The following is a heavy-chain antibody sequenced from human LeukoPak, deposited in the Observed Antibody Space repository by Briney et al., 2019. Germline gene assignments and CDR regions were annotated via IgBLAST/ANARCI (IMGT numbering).Heavy chain of an antibody. CDR1: GGSISSSSYY. V-gene: IGHV4-39*07. CDR3: ARGRGYCSGGSCYDPSDYFDY. CDR2: IYYSGST. D-gene: IGHD2-15*01. J-gene: IGHJ4*02. Sequence: SETLSLTCTVSGGSISSSSYYWGWIRQPPGKGLEWIGSIYYSGSTYYNPSLKSRVTISVDTSKNQFSLKLSSVTAADTAVYYCARGRGYCSGGSCYDPSDYFDYWGQGTLVTVSS.